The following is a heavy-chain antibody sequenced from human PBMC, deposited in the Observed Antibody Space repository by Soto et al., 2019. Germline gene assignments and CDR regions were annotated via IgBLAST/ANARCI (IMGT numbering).Heavy chain of an antibody. J-gene: IGHJ4*02. D-gene: IGHD1-26*01. Sequence: GGSLTLSCAASGFTFSIYAMSLVLQAPGKGLEWVSAISGSGGSTYYADSVKGRFTISRDNSKNTLYLQMNSLRAEDTAVYYCAKDRRGVGATDYWGQGTLVTVSS. CDR3: AKDRRGVGATDY. CDR1: GFTFSIYA. V-gene: IGHV3-23*01. CDR2: ISGSGGST.